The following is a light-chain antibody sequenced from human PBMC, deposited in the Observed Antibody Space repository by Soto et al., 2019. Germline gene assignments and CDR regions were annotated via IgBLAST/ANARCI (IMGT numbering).Light chain of an antibody. CDR2: NVY. CDR3: SSFTSSSTSV. Sequence: QFALTQPASVSGSRGQSITISCTGTSGDVGGYNYVSWYQQHPGKAPKLMIHNVYNRASGVSNRFSGSKSGNTASLTISGLQPEDEADYYCSSFTSSSTSVFGTGTKLTVL. CDR1: SGDVGGYNY. J-gene: IGLJ1*01. V-gene: IGLV2-14*01.